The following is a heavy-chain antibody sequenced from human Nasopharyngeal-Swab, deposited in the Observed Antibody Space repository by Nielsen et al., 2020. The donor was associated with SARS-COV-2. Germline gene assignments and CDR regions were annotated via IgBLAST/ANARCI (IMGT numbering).Heavy chain of an antibody. CDR2: ISGRGGST. D-gene: IGHD6-13*01. CDR1: GFTFSSYA. CDR3: AKDFVGQQTYYYYGMDV. Sequence: GGSLRLSCAASGFTFSSYAMSWVRQAPGKGLEWVSAISGRGGSTYYADSVKGRFTISRDNSKNTPYLQMNSLRAEDTAVYYCAKDFVGQQTYYYYGMDVWGQGTTVTVSS. V-gene: IGHV3-23*01. J-gene: IGHJ6*02.